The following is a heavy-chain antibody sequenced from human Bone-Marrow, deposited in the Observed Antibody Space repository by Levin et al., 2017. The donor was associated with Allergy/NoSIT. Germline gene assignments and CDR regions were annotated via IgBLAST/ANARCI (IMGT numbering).Heavy chain of an antibody. Sequence: GGSLRLSCAASGFTFSSYSMNWVRQAPGKGLEWVSSISSSSSYIYYADSVKGRFTISRDNAKNSLYLQMNSLRAEDTAVYYCARLYYDFWSGYYPDYYYGMDVWGQGTTVTVSS. V-gene: IGHV3-21*01. CDR3: ARLYYDFWSGYYPDYYYGMDV. J-gene: IGHJ6*02. D-gene: IGHD3-3*01. CDR1: GFTFSSYS. CDR2: ISSSSSYI.